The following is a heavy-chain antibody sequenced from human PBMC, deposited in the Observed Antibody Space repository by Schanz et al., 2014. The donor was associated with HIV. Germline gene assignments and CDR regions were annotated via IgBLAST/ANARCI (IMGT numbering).Heavy chain of an antibody. Sequence: QIQLVQSGAEMKKPGASVKVSCKASGYTLTGYYMHWVRQAPGQGLEWMGWINPNSGGTNYAQKFQGRVTMTRDTSISTAYMELTRLRYDDTAVYYCARDLMFTTPLLGMDVWGQGTTVTVSS. CDR1: GYTLTGYY. J-gene: IGHJ6*02. CDR3: ARDLMFTTPLLGMDV. D-gene: IGHD3-16*01. V-gene: IGHV1-2*02. CDR2: INPNSGGT.